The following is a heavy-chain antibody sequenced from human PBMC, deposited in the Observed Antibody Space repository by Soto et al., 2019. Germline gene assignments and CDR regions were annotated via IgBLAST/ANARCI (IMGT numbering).Heavy chain of an antibody. CDR3: ARRRHYDFWSGPSIDY. V-gene: IGHV4-39*01. D-gene: IGHD3-3*01. CDR2: IYYSGST. Sequence: QLQLQESGPGLVKPSETLSLTCTVSGGSISSSSYYWGWIRQPPGKGLEWIGSIYYSGSTYYNPSLKSRATRSAGTSNTQCSRKLSSVTAADTAVYYCARRRHYDFWSGPSIDYWGQGTLVTVSS. CDR1: GGSISSSSYY. J-gene: IGHJ4*02.